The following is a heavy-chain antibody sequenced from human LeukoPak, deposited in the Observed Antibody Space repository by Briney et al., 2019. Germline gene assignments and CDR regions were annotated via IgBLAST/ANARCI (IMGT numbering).Heavy chain of an antibody. D-gene: IGHD3-22*01. CDR2: INRGATYI. CDR1: EFTFSSYS. Sequence: SGGSLRLSCTVSEFTFSSYSMNWGRQAPGKGLEWVASINRGATYIYYADSMKGRFTISRDDAKSSLYLQMNSLRAEDTAVYYCVRLRRNSDSSGYYYYYDYWGQGILVTVSS. V-gene: IGHV3-21*01. J-gene: IGHJ4*02. CDR3: VRLRRNSDSSGYYYYYDY.